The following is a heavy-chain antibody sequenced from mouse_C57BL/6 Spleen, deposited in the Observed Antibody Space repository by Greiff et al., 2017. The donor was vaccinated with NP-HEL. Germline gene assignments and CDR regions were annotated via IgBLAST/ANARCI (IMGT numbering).Heavy chain of an antibody. V-gene: IGHV2-2*01. Sequence: VQLVESGPGLVQPSQSLSITCTVSGFSLTSYGVHWVRQSPGKGLEWLGVIWSGGSTDYNAAFISRLSISKDNSKSQVFFKMNSLQADDTAIYYCASLYYDYDEGYFDVWGTGTTVTVSS. J-gene: IGHJ1*03. D-gene: IGHD2-4*01. CDR2: IWSGGST. CDR3: ASLYYDYDEGYFDV. CDR1: GFSLTSYG.